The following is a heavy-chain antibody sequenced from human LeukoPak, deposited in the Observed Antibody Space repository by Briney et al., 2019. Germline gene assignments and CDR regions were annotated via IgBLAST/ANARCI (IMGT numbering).Heavy chain of an antibody. J-gene: IGHJ4*02. Sequence: GGSLRLSCAASGFTFSSYEMNWVRQAPGKGLEWVSYISSSSSTIYYADSVKGRFTISRDNAKNSLYLQMNSLRAEDTAVYYCAREGPRQLVQGGFDYWGQGTLVTVSS. D-gene: IGHD6-13*01. V-gene: IGHV3-48*03. CDR1: GFTFSSYE. CDR2: ISSSSSTI. CDR3: AREGPRQLVQGGFDY.